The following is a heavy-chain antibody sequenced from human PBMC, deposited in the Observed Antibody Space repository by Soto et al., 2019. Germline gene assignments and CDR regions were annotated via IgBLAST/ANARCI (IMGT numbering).Heavy chain of an antibody. CDR2: IYWDDDK. D-gene: IGHD1-26*01. V-gene: IGHV2-5*02. CDR1: GFSLSTSGVG. J-gene: IGHJ4*02. CDR3: AHRRSRETLVGHFDY. Sequence: QITLKESGPTLVKPTQTLTLTCTFSGFSLSTSGVGVGWIRQPPGKALEWLALIYWDDDKRSSPSLKTRLTSTKDTPKHQVVLTLTNMDPCDTATYYCAHRRSRETLVGHFDYWGQGTLVTVSS.